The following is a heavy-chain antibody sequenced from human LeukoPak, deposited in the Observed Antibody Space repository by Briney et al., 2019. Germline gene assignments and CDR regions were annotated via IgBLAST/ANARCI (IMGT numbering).Heavy chain of an antibody. CDR3: ARHIRQREYYYGSGRGGANYYYYYYMDV. Sequence: SETLSLTCTVSGGSISSSSYYWGWIRQPPGKGLEWIGSIYYSGSTYYNPSLKSRVTISVDTSKNQFSLKLSSVTAADTAVYYCARHIRQREYYYGSGRGGANYYYYYYMDVWGKGTTVTISS. CDR2: IYYSGST. J-gene: IGHJ6*03. V-gene: IGHV4-39*01. CDR1: GGSISSSSYY. D-gene: IGHD3-10*01.